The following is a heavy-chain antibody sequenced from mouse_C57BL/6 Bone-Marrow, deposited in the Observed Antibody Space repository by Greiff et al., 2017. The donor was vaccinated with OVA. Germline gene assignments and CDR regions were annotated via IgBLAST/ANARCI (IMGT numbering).Heavy chain of an antibody. Sequence: QVQLQQPGAELVKPGASVKLSCKASGYTFTSYWMQWVKQRPGQGLEWIGEIDPSDSYTNYNQKFKGKATLTVDTSSSTAYMQLSSLTSEDSAVYYCASFYDYDTWYVDVWGTGTTVTVSS. CDR3: ASFYDYDTWYVDV. CDR2: IDPSDSYT. V-gene: IGHV1-50*01. J-gene: IGHJ1*03. CDR1: GYTFTSYW. D-gene: IGHD2-4*01.